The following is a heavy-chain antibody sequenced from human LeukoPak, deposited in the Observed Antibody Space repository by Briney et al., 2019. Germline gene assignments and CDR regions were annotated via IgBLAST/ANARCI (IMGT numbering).Heavy chain of an antibody. Sequence: GGSLRLSCAASGFTFSSYSMNWVRQAPGKGLEWVSSISSSSSYIYYADSVKGRFTISRDNAKNSLYLQMNSLRAEDTAVYYCARGLTGDYYFDYWGQGTLVTVSS. CDR2: ISSSSSYI. CDR1: GFTFSSYS. J-gene: IGHJ4*02. D-gene: IGHD7-27*01. CDR3: ARGLTGDYYFDY. V-gene: IGHV3-21*01.